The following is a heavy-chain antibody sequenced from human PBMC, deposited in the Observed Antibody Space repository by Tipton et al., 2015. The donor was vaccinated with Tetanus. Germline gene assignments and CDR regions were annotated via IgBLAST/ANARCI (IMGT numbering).Heavy chain of an antibody. CDR2: IYYSGST. D-gene: IGHD3-16*01. CDR3: ARVGALYGAFDY. Sequence: LRLSCTVSGGSISSYYWSWIRQPPGKGLEWIGYIYYSGSTNYNPSLKSRVTISVDTSKNQFSLKLSSVTAADTAVYYCARVGALYGAFDYWGQGTLVTVSS. J-gene: IGHJ4*02. CDR1: GGSISSYY. V-gene: IGHV4-59*01.